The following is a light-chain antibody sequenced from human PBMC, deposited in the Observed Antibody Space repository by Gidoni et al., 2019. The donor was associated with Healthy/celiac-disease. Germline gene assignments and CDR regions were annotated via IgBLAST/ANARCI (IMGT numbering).Light chain of an antibody. J-gene: IGLJ2*01. V-gene: IGLV8-61*01. Sequence: QTVVTQEPSFSVSPGGTVTLTCGLSSGSVSTSYYPSWYQQTPGQAPRTLIYSTNTRSSGVPDRFSGSILGNKAALTITGAQADDESDYYCVLYMGSPHFVVFGGGTKLTVL. CDR3: VLYMGSPHFVV. CDR1: SGSVSTSYY. CDR2: STN.